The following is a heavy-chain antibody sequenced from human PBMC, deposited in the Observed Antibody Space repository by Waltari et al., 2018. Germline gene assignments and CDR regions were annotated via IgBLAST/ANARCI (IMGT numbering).Heavy chain of an antibody. Sequence: QVQLQESGPGLVKPSETLSLTCSVPGFFSGTYHWNWIRQPAGKGLEWLGRISTSGTTNHNTSLKSRVTMSLDTSKNQFSLRLTSVTAADTAVYFCARGLYYFDSSGYPVLGAFDIWGHGTMVTVSS. CDR3: ARGLYYFDSSGYPVLGAFDI. V-gene: IGHV4-4*07. CDR1: GFFSGTYH. CDR2: ISTSGTT. D-gene: IGHD3-22*01. J-gene: IGHJ3*02.